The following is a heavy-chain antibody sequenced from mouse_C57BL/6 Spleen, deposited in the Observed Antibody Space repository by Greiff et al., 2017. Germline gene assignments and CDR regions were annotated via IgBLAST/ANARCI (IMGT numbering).Heavy chain of an antibody. V-gene: IGHV1-4*01. CDR2: INPSSGYT. Sequence: QVQLKQSGAELARPGASVKMSCKASGYTFTSYTMHWVKQRPGQGLEWIGYINPSSGYTKYNQKFKDKATLTADKSSSTAYMQLSSLTSEDSAVYYCARDDYGSSYLFAYWGQGTLVTVSA. CDR1: GYTFTSYT. CDR3: ARDDYGSSYLFAY. D-gene: IGHD1-1*01. J-gene: IGHJ3*01.